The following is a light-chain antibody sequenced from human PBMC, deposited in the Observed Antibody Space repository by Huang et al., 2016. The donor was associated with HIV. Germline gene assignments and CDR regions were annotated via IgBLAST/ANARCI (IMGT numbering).Light chain of an antibody. CDR3: QQYYTTPYT. J-gene: IGKJ2*01. Sequence: DIVMTQSPDSLAVSLGVRATINCKSSQSVLYRSNNKNYLAWYQQKPGQPPKLIMYWASTRESGVPDRFSGSGSGTDFSLTIGSLQAEDVAVYYCQQYYTTPYTFGQGTRLEI. CDR2: WAS. CDR1: QSVLYRSNNKNY. V-gene: IGKV4-1*01.